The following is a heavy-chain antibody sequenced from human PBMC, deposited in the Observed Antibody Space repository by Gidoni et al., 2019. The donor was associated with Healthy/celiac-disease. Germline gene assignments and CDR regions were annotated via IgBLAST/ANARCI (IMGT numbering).Heavy chain of an antibody. Sequence: EVQLVESGGGLVQPGGSLRLSCAASGFTFSSYWMSWVRQAPGKGLEWVAKIKQDGSEKYYVDSVKGRLTISRDNAKNSLYLQMNSLRAEDTAVYYCAREDSSSWYFPYYYYYYGMDVWGQGTTVTVSS. CDR1: GFTFSSYW. J-gene: IGHJ6*02. CDR2: IKQDGSEK. V-gene: IGHV3-7*03. D-gene: IGHD6-13*01. CDR3: AREDSSSWYFPYYYYYYGMDV.